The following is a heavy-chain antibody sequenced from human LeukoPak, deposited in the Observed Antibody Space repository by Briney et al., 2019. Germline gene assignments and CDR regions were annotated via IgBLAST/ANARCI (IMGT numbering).Heavy chain of an antibody. CDR1: GYSFTSYW. D-gene: IGHD6-19*01. CDR2: IYPGDSDT. Sequence: GESLKISCKGSGYSFTSYWIGWVRQMPGKGLEWMGIIYPGDSDTRYSPSFQGQVTISADKSISTAYLQWSSLKASDTAMYYCARHFGITYSSGWYGLEAFDIWGQGTMVTVSS. V-gene: IGHV5-51*01. J-gene: IGHJ3*02. CDR3: ARHFGITYSSGWYGLEAFDI.